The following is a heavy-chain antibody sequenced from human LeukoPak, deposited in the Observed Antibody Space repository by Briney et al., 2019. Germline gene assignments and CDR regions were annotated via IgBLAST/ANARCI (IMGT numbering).Heavy chain of an antibody. V-gene: IGHV3-23*01. Sequence: GGSLRLSCAASGFIFSTYAMSWVRQAPGKGLEWVSSTSASGGNTYYGDSVKGRFTFSRDNSKSTLYLQMNSLRAEDTAVYYCAKEYCRGRCYEDYFDYWGQGTLVTVSS. CDR2: TSASGGNT. J-gene: IGHJ4*02. CDR1: GFIFSTYA. D-gene: IGHD2-15*01. CDR3: AKEYCRGRCYEDYFDY.